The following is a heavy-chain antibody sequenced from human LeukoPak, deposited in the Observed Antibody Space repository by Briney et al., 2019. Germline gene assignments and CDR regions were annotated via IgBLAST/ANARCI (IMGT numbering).Heavy chain of an antibody. V-gene: IGHV3-53*01. D-gene: IGHD3-16*01. Sequence: GGSLRLSCAASGFTVSSNYMSWVRQAPGKGLEWVLVIYSGGSTYYADSVKGRFTISRDNSKNTLYLQMNSLRAEDTAVYYCATMIRLVLGFDWGQGTLVTVSS. CDR2: IYSGGST. CDR1: GFTVSSNY. CDR3: ATMIRLVLGFD. J-gene: IGHJ4*02.